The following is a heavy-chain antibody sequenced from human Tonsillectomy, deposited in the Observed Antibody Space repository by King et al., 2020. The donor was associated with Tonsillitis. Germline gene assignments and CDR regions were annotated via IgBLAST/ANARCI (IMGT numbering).Heavy chain of an antibody. V-gene: IGHV1-46*01. Sequence: VQLVESGAEVKKPGASVNVSCKASGYTFISYYIHWVRQAPGQGLEWMGMINPNGGGTNYAQEFQGRFAMTRDTSTRTVYMDLSSLRSDDTAIYYCAREVPGALSGFDYWGQGTLVTVSS. D-gene: IGHD7-27*01. CDR2: INPNGGGT. CDR1: GYTFISYY. J-gene: IGHJ4*02. CDR3: AREVPGALSGFDY.